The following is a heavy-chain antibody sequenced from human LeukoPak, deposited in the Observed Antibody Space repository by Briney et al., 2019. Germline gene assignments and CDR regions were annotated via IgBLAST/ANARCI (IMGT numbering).Heavy chain of an antibody. CDR3: ARVGCSSTSCGP. V-gene: IGHV4-4*02. Sequence: GSLRLSCAASGFTFTSAWMSWVRQPPGKGLEWIGEIYHSGSTNYNPSLKSRVTISVDKSKNQFSLKLSSVTAADTAVYYCARVGCSSTSCGPWGQGTLVTVSS. D-gene: IGHD2-2*01. CDR1: GFTFTSAW. CDR2: IYHSGST. J-gene: IGHJ5*02.